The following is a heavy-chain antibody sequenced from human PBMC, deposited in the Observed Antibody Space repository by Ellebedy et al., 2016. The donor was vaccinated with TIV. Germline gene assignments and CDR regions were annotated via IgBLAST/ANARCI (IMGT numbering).Heavy chain of an antibody. V-gene: IGHV3-11*06. CDR1: GFTFSDYY. CDR3: ARVANGGDDAFDI. CDR2: ISSSSSYT. Sequence: GESLKISXAASGFTFSDYYMSWIRQAPGKGLEWVSYISSSSSYTNYADSVKGRFTISRDNAKNSLYLQMNSLRAEDTAVYYCARVANGGDDAFDIWGQGTMVTVSS. J-gene: IGHJ3*02. D-gene: IGHD2-8*01.